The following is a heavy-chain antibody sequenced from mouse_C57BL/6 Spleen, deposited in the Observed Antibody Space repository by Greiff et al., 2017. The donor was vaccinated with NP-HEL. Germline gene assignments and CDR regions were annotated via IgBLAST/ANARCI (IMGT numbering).Heavy chain of an antibody. CDR2: IYPGSGST. CDR1: GYTFTSYW. Sequence: QVQLQQPGAELVKPGASVKMSCKASGYTFTSYWITWVKQRPGQGLEWIGDIYPGSGSTNYNEKFKSKATRTVDTSSSTAYMQLSSLTSEDSAVYYCAREGIYDGSPWFAYWGQGTLVTVSA. J-gene: IGHJ3*01. CDR3: AREGIYDGSPWFAY. D-gene: IGHD2-3*01. V-gene: IGHV1-55*01.